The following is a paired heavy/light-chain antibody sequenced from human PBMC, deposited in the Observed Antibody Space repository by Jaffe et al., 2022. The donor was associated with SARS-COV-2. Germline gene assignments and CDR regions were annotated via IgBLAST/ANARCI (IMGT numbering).Light chain of an antibody. CDR1: SLRSFY. J-gene: IGLJ3*02. V-gene: IGLV3-19*01. CDR2: NKD. CDR3: NSRDSSGNHLV. Sequence: SSELTQDPAVSVALGQTVRITCQGDSLRSFYANWYQQKPGQAPLPVIYNKDNRPSGIPDRFSGSRSGNTASLTITGAQAEDEAVYYCNSRDSSGNHLVFGGGTRLTVL.
Heavy chain of an antibody. Sequence: QLRLQESGPGLVKPSETLSLTCTVSGDSISSSNYYWGWIRQPPGKGLEWIGSLYYGGSTYYNPSLESRVTMSVDTSKNQFSLNLRSVTAADTAVYYCARRGDCASSCYRAYYSYYMDVWGKGATVTVSS. CDR3: ARRGDCASSCYRAYYSYYMDV. D-gene: IGHD2-2*02. J-gene: IGHJ6*03. CDR2: LYYGGST. CDR1: GDSISSSNYY. V-gene: IGHV4-39*01.